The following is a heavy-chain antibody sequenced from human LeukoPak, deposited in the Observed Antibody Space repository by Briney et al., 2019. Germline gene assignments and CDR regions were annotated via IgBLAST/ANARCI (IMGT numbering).Heavy chain of an antibody. Sequence: ASVKVSCKASGYTFTSHGISWVRQAPGQGLEWMGWISAYSGDTNYAQKLQGRVTMTTETSASIAYMELRSLRSDDTAVYYCARDTVAGTGRYYYYGMDVWGQGTTVTVSS. CDR2: ISAYSGDT. CDR1: GYTFTSHG. D-gene: IGHD6-19*01. V-gene: IGHV1-18*01. J-gene: IGHJ6*02. CDR3: ARDTVAGTGRYYYYGMDV.